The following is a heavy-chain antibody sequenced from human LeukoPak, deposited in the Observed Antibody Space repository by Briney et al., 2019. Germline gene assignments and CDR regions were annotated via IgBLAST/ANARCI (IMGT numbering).Heavy chain of an antibody. V-gene: IGHV1-3*01. CDR3: ASGYYDSSGYYAFDY. CDR1: GYTFTSYA. D-gene: IGHD3-22*01. J-gene: IGHJ4*02. CDR2: INAGNGNT. Sequence: EASVKASCKASGYTFTSYAMHWVRQAPGQRLEWMGWINAGNGNTKYSQKFQGRVTITRDTSASTAYMELSSLRSEDTAVYYCASGYYDSSGYYAFDYWGQGTLVTVSS.